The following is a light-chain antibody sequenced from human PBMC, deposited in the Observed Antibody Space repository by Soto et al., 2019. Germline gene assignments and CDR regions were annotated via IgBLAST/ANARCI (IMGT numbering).Light chain of an antibody. CDR3: CSDAVSTTPLYV. V-gene: IGLV2-23*01. CDR2: EDN. Sequence: QSVLTQPASVSGSPGQSITISCTGTSSDIGSYNLVSWYQQHPGKAPKLMIYEDNKRPSGVSSRFSGSKSGDTASLTISGLQAEDEADYYCCSDAVSTTPLYVFGTGTKLTVL. J-gene: IGLJ1*01. CDR1: SSDIGSYNL.